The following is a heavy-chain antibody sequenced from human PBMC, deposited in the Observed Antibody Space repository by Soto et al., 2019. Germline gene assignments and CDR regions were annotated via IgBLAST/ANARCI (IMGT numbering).Heavy chain of an antibody. CDR2: INHSGST. Sequence: QVHLQQWGAGLLKPSETLSLTCAVYGGSFSGYYWSWIRQPPGKGLEWIGEINHSGSTNYNPSLKSRVTISVDTSKNQFSLKLSSVTAADTAVYFCANTYYNFWSGFYRGYYFDYWGQGTPVSVSS. CDR1: GGSFSGYY. V-gene: IGHV4-34*01. D-gene: IGHD3-3*01. J-gene: IGHJ4*02. CDR3: ANTYYNFWSGFYRGYYFDY.